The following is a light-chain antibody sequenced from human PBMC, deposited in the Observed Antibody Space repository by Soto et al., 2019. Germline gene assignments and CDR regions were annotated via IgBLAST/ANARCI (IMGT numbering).Light chain of an antibody. J-gene: IGKJ1*01. V-gene: IGKV3-15*01. CDR3: QQYNNGPRT. Sequence: EIVMTHSPATLSVSPGEIASLSCRSSQSVSSDLAWYHQKPGQPPRLLIYGASTRATGIPARFSGSGSGTEFTLTINSLQSEDFEVYYCQQYNNGPRTFGQGTKVDIK. CDR2: GAS. CDR1: QSVSSD.